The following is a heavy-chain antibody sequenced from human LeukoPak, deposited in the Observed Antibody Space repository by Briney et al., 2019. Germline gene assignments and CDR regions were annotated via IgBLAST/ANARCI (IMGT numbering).Heavy chain of an antibody. CDR3: ATLQQLWFGDLYRGGAFDI. CDR1: GYTLTELS. CDR2: FDPEDGET. Sequence: KXSGYTLTELSMHWVRQVPGKGLEWMGGFDPEDGETIYAQRFQGRVTMTEDTSTDTAYMELSSLRSDDTAVYYCATLQQLWFGDLYRGGAFDIWGQGTLVTVSS. D-gene: IGHD3-10*01. J-gene: IGHJ3*02. V-gene: IGHV1-24*01.